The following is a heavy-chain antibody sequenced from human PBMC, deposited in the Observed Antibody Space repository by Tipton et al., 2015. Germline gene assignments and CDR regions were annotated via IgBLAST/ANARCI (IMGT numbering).Heavy chain of an antibody. V-gene: IGHV4-61*01. CDR1: GGSVSSDIYY. CDR3: ARRRVVVTATFDY. D-gene: IGHD2-21*02. J-gene: IGHJ4*02. CDR2: VYYSGTT. Sequence: TLSLTCNVSGGSVSSDIYYWNWIRQSPGRALEWIGFVYYSGTTNYNPSLKSRVSISLDTSKNQFSLNLSSVTAADTALYYCARRRVVVTATFDYWGQGILVTVSS.